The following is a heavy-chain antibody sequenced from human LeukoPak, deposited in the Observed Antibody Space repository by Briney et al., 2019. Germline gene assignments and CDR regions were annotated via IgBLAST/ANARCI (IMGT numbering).Heavy chain of an antibody. J-gene: IGHJ5*02. CDR3: AKSMTTTNVDWFDP. CDR2: IIGDGSNT. Sequence: GGSLRLSCAASGFTFSHHAMSWARQSLGKRLEWVSVIIGDGSNTYYADSVKGRFTISGDNSNNMLYLQMNSLRGEDTAVYYCAKSMTTTNVDWFDPWGQGTLVTVSS. V-gene: IGHV3-23*01. CDR1: GFTFSHHA. D-gene: IGHD2-8*01.